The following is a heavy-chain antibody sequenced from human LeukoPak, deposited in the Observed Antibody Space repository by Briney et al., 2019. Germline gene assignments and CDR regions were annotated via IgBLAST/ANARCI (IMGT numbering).Heavy chain of an antibody. D-gene: IGHD5-12*01. CDR3: ARALYSGYDYYFEY. Sequence: ASVKVSCKASGYTFTSYGISWVRQAPGQGLEWMGWISAYNGNTNYAQKLQGRVTMTTDTSTSTAYMELRSLRSDDTAVYYCARALYSGYDYYFEYWGQGTLVTVSS. J-gene: IGHJ4*02. CDR1: GYTFTSYG. V-gene: IGHV1-18*01. CDR2: ISAYNGNT.